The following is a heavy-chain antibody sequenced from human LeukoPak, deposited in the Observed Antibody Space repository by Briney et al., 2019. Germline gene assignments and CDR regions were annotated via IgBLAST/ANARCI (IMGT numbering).Heavy chain of an antibody. Sequence: GGSLRLSCAASGFTFSNYAMHWVRQAPGKGLEWVAVISYDGSNKYYADSVKGRFTISRDNSKNTLYLQMNSLRAEDTAVYYCARDPLQMATITRTFDYWGQGTLVTVSS. V-gene: IGHV3-30*04. D-gene: IGHD5-24*01. CDR2: ISYDGSNK. CDR3: ARDPLQMATITRTFDY. CDR1: GFTFSNYA. J-gene: IGHJ4*02.